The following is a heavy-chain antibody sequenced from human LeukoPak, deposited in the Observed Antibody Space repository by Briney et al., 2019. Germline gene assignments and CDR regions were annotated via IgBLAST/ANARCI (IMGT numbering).Heavy chain of an antibody. D-gene: IGHD2-15*01. Sequence: AETLPLTCTVSGGSISNYYWSWIRQPPGKGLEWIGYFYYSGSTHYNPSLTSRVTLSVDTSKNQFSLKLSSVTAADTAVYYCAGVSRCSGGSCYYFDHWGQGTLVTVSS. J-gene: IGHJ4*02. CDR2: FYYSGST. CDR3: AGVSRCSGGSCYYFDH. CDR1: GGSISNYY. V-gene: IGHV4-59*01.